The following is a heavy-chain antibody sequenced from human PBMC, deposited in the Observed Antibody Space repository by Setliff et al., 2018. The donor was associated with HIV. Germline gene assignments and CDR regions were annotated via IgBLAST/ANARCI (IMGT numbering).Heavy chain of an antibody. CDR1: GYTFNDYN. D-gene: IGHD5-12*01. V-gene: IGHV1-46*02. J-gene: IGHJ4*02. CDR3: ARQPRWLQFPRYFDY. CDR2: SYFSGGRT. Sequence: GASVKVSCKTSGYTFNDYNMHWLRQAPGQGLEWMGNSYFSGGRTVYAQKFQGRITITRDTSTSTVYMELSSLRSEDTAVYYCARQPRWLQFPRYFDYWGQGTLVTVSS.